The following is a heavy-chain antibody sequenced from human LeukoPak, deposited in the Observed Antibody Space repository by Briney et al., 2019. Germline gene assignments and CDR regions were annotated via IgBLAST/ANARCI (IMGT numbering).Heavy chain of an antibody. Sequence: ASVKVSCKASGYTFTGYYMHWVRQAPGQGLEWMGWVNPNSGGTNYAQKFQGRVTMTRDTSISTAYMELSRLRSDDTAVYYCARSRLRFLAWLLPIANDYWGQGTLVTVSS. CDR3: ARSRLRFLAWLLPIANDY. CDR1: GYTFTGYY. J-gene: IGHJ4*02. V-gene: IGHV1-2*02. CDR2: VNPNSGGT. D-gene: IGHD3-3*01.